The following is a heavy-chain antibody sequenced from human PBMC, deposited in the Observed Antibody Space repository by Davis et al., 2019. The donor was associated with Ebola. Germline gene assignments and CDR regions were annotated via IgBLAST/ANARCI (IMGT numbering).Heavy chain of an antibody. Sequence: GESLKISCAASGFTFSSYSMNWVRQAPGKGLEWVGFIRSKAYGGTTEYAASVKGRFTISRDDSKSIAYLQMNSLKTEDTAVYYCTRESLVVVVPAAITLFDYWGQGTLVTVSS. CDR3: TRESLVVVVPAAITLFDY. D-gene: IGHD2-2*01. CDR2: IRSKAYGGTT. J-gene: IGHJ4*02. V-gene: IGHV3-49*04. CDR1: GFTFSSYS.